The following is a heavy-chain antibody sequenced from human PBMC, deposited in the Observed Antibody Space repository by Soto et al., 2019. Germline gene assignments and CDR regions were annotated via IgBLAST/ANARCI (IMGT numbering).Heavy chain of an antibody. CDR1: GDSVSSNSAG. CDR3: ARGEQYSGRIFDY. Sequence: RTLSLTCAITGDSVSSNSAGWSWVRQSPSRGLEWLGRTYYRSKWYYEYAVSVRGRITINPDTSMNQYSLQLNSVTPEDTAVYFCARGEQYSGRIFDYWGQGTLVTVSS. D-gene: IGHD1-26*01. CDR2: TYYRSKWYY. V-gene: IGHV6-1*01. J-gene: IGHJ4*01.